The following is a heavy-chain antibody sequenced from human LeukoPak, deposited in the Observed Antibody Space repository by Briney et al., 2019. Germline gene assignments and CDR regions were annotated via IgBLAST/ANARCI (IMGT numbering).Heavy chain of an antibody. Sequence: PGGSLRLSCAASGFTFSSYWMSWVRQAPGKGLEGVAVIWYGGSNKYYADSVKGRFTISRENSKNTLYLQMNNLRAEDTAVYYCAKSSGYYPRLDAFDIWGQGTMVTVSS. CDR3: AKSSGYYPRLDAFDI. J-gene: IGHJ3*02. CDR2: IWYGGSNK. CDR1: GFTFSSYW. V-gene: IGHV3-30*02. D-gene: IGHD3-22*01.